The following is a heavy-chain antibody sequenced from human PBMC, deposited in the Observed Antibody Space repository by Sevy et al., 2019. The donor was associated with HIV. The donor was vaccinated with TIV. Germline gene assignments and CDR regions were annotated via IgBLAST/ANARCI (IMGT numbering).Heavy chain of an antibody. J-gene: IGHJ4*02. Sequence: SETLSLTCTVSGGSISSSSYYWGWIRQPPGKGLEWIGSIYYSGSTYYNPSLKSRVTISVDTSKNQFSLKLGSVTAADTAVYYCARMGRPITMVRGGVDYWGQGTLVTVSS. CDR2: IYYSGST. CDR1: GGSISSSSYY. CDR3: ARMGRPITMVRGGVDY. D-gene: IGHD3-10*01. V-gene: IGHV4-39*01.